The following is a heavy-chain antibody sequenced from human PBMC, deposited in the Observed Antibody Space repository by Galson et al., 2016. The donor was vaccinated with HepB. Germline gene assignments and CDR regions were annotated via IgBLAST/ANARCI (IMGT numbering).Heavy chain of an antibody. D-gene: IGHD1/OR15-1a*01. V-gene: IGHV1-46*01. Sequence: SVKVSCKASGYTFTRYYMHWVRQAPGQGLEWMGIINPSGGGTSYAQKFQGRVTMTRDTSTNTVYMELSSLRSEDTAVYYCARVGPTGTIDYWGQGTLVTVSS. CDR2: INPSGGGT. CDR1: GYTFTRYY. J-gene: IGHJ4*02. CDR3: ARVGPTGTIDY.